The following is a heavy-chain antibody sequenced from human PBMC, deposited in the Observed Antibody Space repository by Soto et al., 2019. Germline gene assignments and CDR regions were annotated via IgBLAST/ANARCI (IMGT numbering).Heavy chain of an antibody. Sequence: GETLKISCKGSGYSFTSYWIGCVRQMPGKGLEWMGIIYPGDSDTRYSPSFQGQVTISADKSISTAYLQWSSLKASDTAMYYCARSLDTAMVFVDYWGQGTLVTVSS. J-gene: IGHJ4*02. CDR3: ARSLDTAMVFVDY. V-gene: IGHV5-51*01. D-gene: IGHD5-18*01. CDR2: IYPGDSDT. CDR1: GYSFTSYW.